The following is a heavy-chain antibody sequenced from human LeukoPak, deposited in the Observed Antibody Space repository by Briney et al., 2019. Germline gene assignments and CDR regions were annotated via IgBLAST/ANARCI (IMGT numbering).Heavy chain of an antibody. CDR3: VMQDNVVVQTARGFDS. V-gene: IGHV3-48*03. Sequence: PGGSLRLSRAASGFTFSSYEMHWVRQAPGRGLDWVAYINSGGASIFYADSVRGRFAISRDNAKNSLYLQMNSLRAEDTAVYYCVMQDNVVVQTARGFDSWGQGTLVTVSP. D-gene: IGHD2-2*01. CDR2: INSGGASI. CDR1: GFTFSSYE. J-gene: IGHJ4*02.